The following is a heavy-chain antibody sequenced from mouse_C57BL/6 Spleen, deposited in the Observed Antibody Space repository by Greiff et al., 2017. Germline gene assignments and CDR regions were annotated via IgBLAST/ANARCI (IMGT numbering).Heavy chain of an antibody. Sequence: QVQLQQSGAELVRPGASVKLSCKASGYTFTDYYINWVKQRPGQGLEWIARIYPGSGNTYYNEKFKGKATLTAEKSSSTAYMQLSSLTSEDSAVYFCARFTTVSYWYFDVWGTGTTVTVSS. CDR3: ARFTTVSYWYFDV. D-gene: IGHD1-1*01. CDR1: GYTFTDYY. J-gene: IGHJ1*03. V-gene: IGHV1-76*01. CDR2: IYPGSGNT.